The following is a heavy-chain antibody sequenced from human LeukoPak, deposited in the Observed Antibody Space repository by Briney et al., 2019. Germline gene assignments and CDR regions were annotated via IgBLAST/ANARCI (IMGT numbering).Heavy chain of an antibody. D-gene: IGHD3-10*01. J-gene: IGHJ3*02. Sequence: PSETLSLTCTVSAGPITSNYWSWLRQPPGKGLEWIGYYFYTGSTNYNPSLRGRVTMSVDTSKNQFSLKLSSVTAADTAVYYCARDRERAFDIWGQGTMVTVSS. CDR1: AGPITSNY. V-gene: IGHV4-59*01. CDR2: YFYTGST. CDR3: ARDRERAFDI.